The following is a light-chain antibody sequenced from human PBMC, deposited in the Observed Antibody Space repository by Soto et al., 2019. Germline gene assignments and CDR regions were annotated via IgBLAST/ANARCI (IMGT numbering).Light chain of an antibody. Sequence: QSVLTQPPSVSEAPGQRVTISCTGSSSNIGAGYEAHWYQQVPGTAPKLLIYENNNRPSGVPDRFSGSKSGTSASLAITGFQPEDEAEYYCQSYDSSLSGYVFGTGTKVTVL. CDR3: QSYDSSLSGYV. J-gene: IGLJ1*01. CDR2: ENN. CDR1: SSNIGAGYE. V-gene: IGLV1-40*01.